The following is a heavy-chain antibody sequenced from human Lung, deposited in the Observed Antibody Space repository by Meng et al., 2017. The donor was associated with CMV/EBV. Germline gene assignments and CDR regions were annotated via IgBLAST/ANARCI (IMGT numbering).Heavy chain of an antibody. J-gene: IGHJ3*02. CDR3: AHYYGSGRQATGAFNI. CDR2: ISTSGDTT. CDR1: GFIFSYYE. V-gene: IGHV3-48*03. Sequence: SCAASGFIFSYYEMSWVRQAPGRGLEWLSYISTSGDTTHYADSVKGRFTISRDNAKNSLYLQMNSLTPEDTAIYYCAHYYGSGRQATGAFNIWCQGTMVTVSS. D-gene: IGHD3-10*01.